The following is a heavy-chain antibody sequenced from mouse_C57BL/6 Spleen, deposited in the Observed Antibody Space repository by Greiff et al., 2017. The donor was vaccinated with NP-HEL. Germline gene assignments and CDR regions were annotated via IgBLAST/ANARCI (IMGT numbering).Heavy chain of an antibody. CDR1: GFTFSSYA. CDR3: ARDPPLGSSFDY. CDR2: ISDGGSYT. V-gene: IGHV5-4*01. D-gene: IGHD1-1*01. J-gene: IGHJ2*01. Sequence: DVKLVESGGGLVKPGGSLKLSCAASGFTFSSYAMSWVRQTPEKRLEWVATISDGGSYTYYPDNVKGRFTISRDNAKNNLYLQMSHLKSEDTAMYYCARDPPLGSSFDYWGQGTTLTVSS.